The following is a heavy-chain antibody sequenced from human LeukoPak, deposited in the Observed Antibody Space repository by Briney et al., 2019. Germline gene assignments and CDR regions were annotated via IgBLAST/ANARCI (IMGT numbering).Heavy chain of an antibody. CDR3: ARSSQQLVHMYFDL. D-gene: IGHD6-13*01. CDR2: IYYSGST. J-gene: IGHJ2*01. V-gene: IGHV4-59*08. CDR1: GGSISGLY. Sequence: RASETLSLTCSVSGGSISGLYWAWIRQPPGKGLEWIGYIYYSGSTNYNPSLKSRVTISVDTSKNQFSLKLSSVTAADTAVYYCARSSQQLVHMYFDLWGRGTLVTVSS.